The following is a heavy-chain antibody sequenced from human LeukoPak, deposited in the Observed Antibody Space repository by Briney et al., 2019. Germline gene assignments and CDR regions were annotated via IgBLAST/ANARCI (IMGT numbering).Heavy chain of an antibody. CDR1: GGSISSGSYY. J-gene: IGHJ5*02. CDR3: ARDGYSSSWYVWFDH. D-gene: IGHD6-13*01. Sequence: SETLSLTCTVSGGSISSGSYYWSWIRQPAGKGLKWIGRIYTSGSTNYNPSLKSRVTISVDTSKNQFSLKLSSVTAADTAVYYCARDGYSSSWYVWFDHWGQGTLVTVSS. V-gene: IGHV4-61*02. CDR2: IYTSGST.